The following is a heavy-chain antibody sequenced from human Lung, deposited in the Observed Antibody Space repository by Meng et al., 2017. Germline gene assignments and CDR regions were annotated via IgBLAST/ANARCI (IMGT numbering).Heavy chain of an antibody. CDR2: MSFDGAQI. Sequence: QVGLVGSGGGVVQPGGSLSLSGAASGFTFNTYAMHWVRQAPGKGLEWVSLMSFDGAQIYYSDSVRGRFTISRDNSKNTLYLQMNSLRAEDTAVYYCARDKPPNDVWGRGTLVTVSS. J-gene: IGHJ2*01. CDR1: GFTFNTYA. V-gene: IGHV3-30*01. CDR3: ARDKPPNDV.